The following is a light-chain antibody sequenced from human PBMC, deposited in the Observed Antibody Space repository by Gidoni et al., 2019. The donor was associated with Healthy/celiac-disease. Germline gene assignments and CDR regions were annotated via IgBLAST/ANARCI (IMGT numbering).Light chain of an antibody. CDR1: SSDVGGSTY. CDR3: CSYAGSYTLVV. J-gene: IGLJ1*01. CDR2: DVS. Sequence: QSALTQHRSVSGAPGQSVTTSCTGTSSDVGGSTYVSWNQMHPGKAPQLMIYDVSKRPSWVPDRFSGSNSGNTASLTISGLHAEDEADYSCCSYAGSYTLVVFGTGTKLTVL. V-gene: IGLV2-11*01.